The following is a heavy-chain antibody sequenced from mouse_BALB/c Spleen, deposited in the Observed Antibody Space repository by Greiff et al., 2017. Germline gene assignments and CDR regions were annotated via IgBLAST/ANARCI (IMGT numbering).Heavy chain of an antibody. J-gene: IGHJ4*01. CDR1: GFSLTGYG. CDR2: IWGDGST. V-gene: IGHV2-6-7*01. CDR3: ARDSLLLSGAMDY. D-gene: IGHD6-1*01. Sequence: QVQLQQSGPGLVAPSQSLSITCTVSGFSLTGYGVNWVRQPPGKGLEWLGMIWGDGSTDYNSALKSRLSISKDNSKSQVFLKMNSLQTDDTARYYCARDSLLLSGAMDYWGQGTSVTVSS.